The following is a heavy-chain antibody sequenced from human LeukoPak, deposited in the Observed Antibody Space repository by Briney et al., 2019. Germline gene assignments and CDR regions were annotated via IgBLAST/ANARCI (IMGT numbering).Heavy chain of an antibody. CDR2: ISNSGGNT. CDR3: ARDRPHFEY. CDR1: RFTFSSYA. Sequence: PGGSLRLSCAASRFTFSSYAMSWVRQAPGKGLEWVSAISNSGGNTYYADSVKGRFTISRDNSKNTLYLQMNSLRVEDTAVYYCARDRPHFEYSGQGTLVSVSS. J-gene: IGHJ4*02. D-gene: IGHD6-6*01. V-gene: IGHV3-23*01.